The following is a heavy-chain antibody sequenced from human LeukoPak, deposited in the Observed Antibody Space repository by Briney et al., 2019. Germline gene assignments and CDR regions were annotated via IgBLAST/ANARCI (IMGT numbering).Heavy chain of an antibody. V-gene: IGHV3-21*01. CDR1: GFTFSSYS. CDR3: ARDPSKDAVLRFLEWSPGLDY. Sequence: GGSLRLSCAASGFTFSSYSMNWVRQAPGKGLEWVSSISSSSSYIYYADSVKGRFTISRDNAKNSLYLQMNSLRAEDTAVYYCARDPSKDAVLRFLEWSPGLDYWGQGTLVTVSS. CDR2: ISSSSSYI. D-gene: IGHD3-3*01. J-gene: IGHJ4*02.